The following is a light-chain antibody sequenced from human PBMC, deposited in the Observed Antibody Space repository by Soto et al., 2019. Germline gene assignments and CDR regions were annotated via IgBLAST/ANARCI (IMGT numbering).Light chain of an antibody. J-gene: IGKJ1*01. CDR2: KAS. Sequence: DIQMTQSPSTLSASVGDRATITCRASQSISSRLAWYQQKPGKAPKLLIYKASSLESGVPSRFRGSGSGTEFTLTISSFQPDDFATYYCQQYNNYPWTFGQGTKVEIK. CDR1: QSISSR. CDR3: QQYNNYPWT. V-gene: IGKV1-5*03.